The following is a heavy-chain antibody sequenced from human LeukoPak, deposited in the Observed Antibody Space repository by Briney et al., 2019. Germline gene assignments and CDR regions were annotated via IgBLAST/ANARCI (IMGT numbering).Heavy chain of an antibody. J-gene: IGHJ6*03. CDR2: FYYSGST. Sequence: SETLSLTCTVSGGSIRSSTYHWGWIRQPPGKGLEWIGSFYYSGSTFYNPSLKSRVTISVDASKNQFSLKLSSVTAADTAVYYCASSITMVRGNYYMDVWGKGTTVTVSS. D-gene: IGHD3-10*01. CDR1: GGSIRSSTYH. CDR3: ASSITMVRGNYYMDV. V-gene: IGHV4-39*07.